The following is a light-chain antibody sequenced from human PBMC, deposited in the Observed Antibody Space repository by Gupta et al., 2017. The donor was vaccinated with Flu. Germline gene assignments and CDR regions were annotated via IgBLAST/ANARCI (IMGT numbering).Light chain of an antibody. V-gene: IGKV1-5*03. J-gene: IGKJ2*01. CDR3: QQENSYPYT. Sequence: PSTLSASVGDRVTITCRASQSISSWLAWYQQKPGKAPKLLIYKASSLESGVPSRFSGSGSGTEFTLTISSLQPDDFATYYCQQENSYPYTFGQGTKVDIK. CDR1: QSISSW. CDR2: KAS.